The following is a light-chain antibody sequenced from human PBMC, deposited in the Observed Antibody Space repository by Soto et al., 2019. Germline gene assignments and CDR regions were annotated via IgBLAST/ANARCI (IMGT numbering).Light chain of an antibody. CDR1: QSIGST. V-gene: IGKV3-11*01. J-gene: IGKJ4*01. Sequence: EVVLTQSPAILSLSPGERATLSCRASQSIGSTLAWYQQRSGQAPRLLIYDASSRATGIPGRISGSGSGTDFPLNISDLEVEDFAVYYCQHRGNWPAFGGGTKLEIK. CDR3: QHRGNWPA. CDR2: DAS.